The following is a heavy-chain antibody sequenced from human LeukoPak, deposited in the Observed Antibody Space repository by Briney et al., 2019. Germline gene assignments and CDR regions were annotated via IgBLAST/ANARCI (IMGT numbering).Heavy chain of an antibody. Sequence: GGPLRLSCSTSGFTFGDKVMSWFRQAPGKGLEWVGSIRSKAYGETTEYAASVKGRFTISRDDCQSIVYLQINGLKTEDTAVYYCSRGPKTTPFVYWGRGTLVTVSS. V-gene: IGHV3-49*03. D-gene: IGHD4-11*01. J-gene: IGHJ4*02. CDR1: GFTFGDKV. CDR3: SRGPKTTPFVY. CDR2: IRSKAYGETT.